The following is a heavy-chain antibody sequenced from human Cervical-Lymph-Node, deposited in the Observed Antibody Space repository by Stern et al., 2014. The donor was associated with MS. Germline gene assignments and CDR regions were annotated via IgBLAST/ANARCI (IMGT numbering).Heavy chain of an antibody. Sequence: QVTLRESGPALVKPTQTLTLTCTFSGLSLSTSGTRVSWIRQPPGKALEWLACLAWGDDKFYNTSLKTRLTISKDTSKNQVVLTMTNMDPVDTATYYCARIRSTVTTYSRDDAFDIWGQGTMVTVSS. V-gene: IGHV2-70*04. J-gene: IGHJ3*02. CDR1: GLSLSTSGTR. D-gene: IGHD4-17*01. CDR2: LAWGDDK. CDR3: ARIRSTVTTYSRDDAFDI.